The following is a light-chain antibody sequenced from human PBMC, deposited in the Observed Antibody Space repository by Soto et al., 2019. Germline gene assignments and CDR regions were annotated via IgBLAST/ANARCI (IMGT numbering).Light chain of an antibody. Sequence: QSVLTQPASVSGSPGQSITISCTGTSSDVGGYNYASWYQQHPGKAPKLMIYDVSNRPSGVSNRFSGSKSGNTASLTISGLQAEDEADYNCSSYTSSSTPYVFGTGTKVTVL. J-gene: IGLJ1*01. CDR3: SSYTSSSTPYV. CDR1: SSDVGGYNY. CDR2: DVS. V-gene: IGLV2-14*01.